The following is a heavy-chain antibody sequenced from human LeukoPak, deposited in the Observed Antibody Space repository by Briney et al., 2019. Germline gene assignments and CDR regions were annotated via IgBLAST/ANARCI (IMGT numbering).Heavy chain of an antibody. D-gene: IGHD4-11*01. CDR2: INHSGST. V-gene: IGHV4-34*01. J-gene: IGHJ4*02. CDR1: GGSFSGYY. Sequence: SETLSLTCAVYGGSFSGYYWSWIRQPPGKGLEWIGEINHSGSTNYNPSLKSRVTMSVDTSKNQFSLKLSSVTAADTAVYYCAALQPVNDYWGQGTLVTVSS. CDR3: AALQPVNDY.